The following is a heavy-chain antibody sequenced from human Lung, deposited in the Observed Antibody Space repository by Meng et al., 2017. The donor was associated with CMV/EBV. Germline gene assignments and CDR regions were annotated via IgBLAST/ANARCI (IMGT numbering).Heavy chain of an antibody. CDR1: GFTVSRNY. J-gene: IGHJ4*02. Sequence: GGSLRLXCAASGFTVSRNYMGWVRQAPGKGLEWVSVIYSGDSRYYADSVKGRFTISRDNSKHTLYLQMNSLRVEDTAVYYCASRYYDSSGYYYPQFDNWGQGTXVTVSS. CDR3: ASRYYDSSGYYYPQFDN. D-gene: IGHD3-22*01. V-gene: IGHV3-53*01. CDR2: IYSGDSR.